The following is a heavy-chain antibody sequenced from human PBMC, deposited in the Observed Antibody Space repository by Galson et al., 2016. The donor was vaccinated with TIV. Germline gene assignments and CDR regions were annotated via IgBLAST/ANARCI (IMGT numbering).Heavy chain of an antibody. CDR3: SRDRVVDATYYYYYYGMDV. J-gene: IGHJ6*02. V-gene: IGHV3-66*02. Sequence: SLRLSCAASGLSVKINYMTWVRQAPGKGLEWVSLISDGGKTYYPDSVKGRFTISRDNSKNTLYLQMNRLRLEDTAVYYCSRDRVVDATYYYYYYGMDVWGQGTAVTVSS. D-gene: IGHD2-15*01. CDR1: GLSVKINY. CDR2: ISDGGKT.